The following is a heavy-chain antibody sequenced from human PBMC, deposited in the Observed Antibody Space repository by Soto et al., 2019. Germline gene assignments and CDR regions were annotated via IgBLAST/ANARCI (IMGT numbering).Heavy chain of an antibody. J-gene: IGHJ4*02. CDR3: ARQGSGDNSYGLYYFDY. CDR2: IYYSGST. D-gene: IGHD5-18*01. CDR1: GGSISSSSYY. Sequence: PSETLSLTCTVSGGSISSSSYYWGWIRQPPGKGLEWIGSIYYSGSTYYNPSLKSRVTISVDTSKNQFSLKLSSVTAADTAVYYCARQGSGDNSYGLYYFDYWGQGTLVTVSS. V-gene: IGHV4-39*01.